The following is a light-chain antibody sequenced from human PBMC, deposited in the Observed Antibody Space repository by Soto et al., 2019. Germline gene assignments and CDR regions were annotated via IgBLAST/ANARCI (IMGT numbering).Light chain of an antibody. J-gene: IGKJ4*01. CDR3: QQSDSFPLP. CDR1: QSISNW. Sequence: DIQMTQSPSTLSASVGDRVTITCRASQSISNWLAWYQQRPGRAPQLLIHKASTLETGVPSRFSGSGSGTEFTLTISSLQPDDIASYYCQQSDSFPLPFGGGNKVEIK. V-gene: IGKV1-5*03. CDR2: KAS.